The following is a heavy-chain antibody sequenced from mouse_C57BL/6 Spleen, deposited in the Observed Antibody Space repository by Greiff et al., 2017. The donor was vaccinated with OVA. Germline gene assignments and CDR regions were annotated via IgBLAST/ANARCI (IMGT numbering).Heavy chain of an antibody. V-gene: IGHV1-47*01. D-gene: IGHD2-4*01. CDR2: FHPYNDDT. J-gene: IGHJ3*01. CDR3: ARKRDDYDEGFAY. CDR1: GYTFTTYP. Sequence: VKLQESGAELVKPGASVKMSCKASGYTFTTYPIEWMKQNHGKSLEWIGNFHPYNDDTKYNEKFKGKATLTVEKSSSTVYLELSRLTSDDSAVYYCARKRDDYDEGFAYWGQGTLVTVSA.